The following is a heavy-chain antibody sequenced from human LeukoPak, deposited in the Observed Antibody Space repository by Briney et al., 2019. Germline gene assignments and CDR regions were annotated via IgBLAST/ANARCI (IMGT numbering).Heavy chain of an antibody. V-gene: IGHV3-11*04. CDR3: ARVQGGTYSNWDY. CDR1: GFTFSDYY. J-gene: IGHJ4*02. CDR2: ISSSGTTK. D-gene: IGHD1-26*01. Sequence: GGSLRLSCAVSGFTFSDYYLSWIRQAPGMGLEWVSYISSSGTTKYYADSVKDRCTIFRDNAKNSLYLQMNSLRAEDTAVYYCARVQGGTYSNWDYWGQGTLVTVSS.